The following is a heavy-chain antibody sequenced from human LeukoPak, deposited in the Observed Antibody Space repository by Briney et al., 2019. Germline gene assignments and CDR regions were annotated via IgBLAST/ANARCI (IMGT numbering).Heavy chain of an antibody. CDR3: AKDISPILGGGLGFDY. Sequence: PGGSLRLSCAASGFTFDDYAMHWVRQAPGKGLEWVSGMSWNSGSIGYADSVKGRFTISRDNAKNSLYLQMNSLRAEDTALYYCAKDISPILGGGLGFDYWGQGTLVTVSS. V-gene: IGHV3-9*01. J-gene: IGHJ4*02. CDR2: MSWNSGSI. D-gene: IGHD2-15*01. CDR1: GFTFDDYA.